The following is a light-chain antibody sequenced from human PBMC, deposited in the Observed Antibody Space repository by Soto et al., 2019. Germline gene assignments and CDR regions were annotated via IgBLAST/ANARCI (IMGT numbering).Light chain of an antibody. CDR2: GAS. CDR1: QSVSNNY. J-gene: IGKJ1*01. V-gene: IGKV3-20*01. Sequence: IVLTQSPSTLSLSPGETATLSCRARQSVSNNYLAWYQQKPGQAPRLLIYGASNRATGIPARFTGSRSGTEFTLTISSLQPDDFATYYCQHYNSYSEAFGQRTKVDI. CDR3: QHYNSYSEA.